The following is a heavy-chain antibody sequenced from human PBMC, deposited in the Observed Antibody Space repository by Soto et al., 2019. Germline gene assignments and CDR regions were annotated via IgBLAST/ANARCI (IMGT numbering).Heavy chain of an antibody. CDR3: ARAPQFYDFWSGYYRTGDLKLYFDS. D-gene: IGHD3-3*01. J-gene: IGHJ4*02. V-gene: IGHV3-7*03. CDR1: GFTFSTYW. Sequence: GGSLRLSCTASGFTFSTYWMTGVRQAPGKGLEWVANVNQDGSEKFYADSVKGRFTISRDNTNNSLYLQMNSLRVEDTAIYYCARAPQFYDFWSGYYRTGDLKLYFDSWGQGTLVTVSS. CDR2: VNQDGSEK.